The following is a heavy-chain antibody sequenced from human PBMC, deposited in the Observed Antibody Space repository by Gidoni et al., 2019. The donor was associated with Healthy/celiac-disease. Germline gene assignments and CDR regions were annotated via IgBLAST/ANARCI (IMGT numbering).Heavy chain of an antibody. D-gene: IGHD6-19*01. J-gene: IGHJ4*02. V-gene: IGHV3-21*01. Sequence: EVKLVESGGGLVKPGGSLGLSCAASGFTFSSYSMYWVRQAPGKGLEWVSSISSSSSYIYYADSVKGRFTISRDNAKNSLYLQMNSLRAEDTAVYYCARAAWLGHRDYWGQGTLVTVSS. CDR2: ISSSSSYI. CDR1: GFTFSSYS. CDR3: ARAAWLGHRDY.